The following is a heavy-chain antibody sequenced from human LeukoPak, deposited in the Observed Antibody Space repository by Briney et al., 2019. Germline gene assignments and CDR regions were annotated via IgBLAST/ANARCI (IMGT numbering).Heavy chain of an antibody. V-gene: IGHV3-33*01. J-gene: IGHJ4*02. CDR2: IWYGGSNK. Sequence: GRSLRLSCAASGFTFSSYGMHWVHQAPGKGLEWVAVIWYGGSNKYYADSVKGRFTISRDNSKNTLYLQMNSLRAEDTAVYYCARDALHYYDSSGYFDYWGQGTLVTVSS. CDR3: ARDALHYYDSSGYFDY. D-gene: IGHD3-22*01. CDR1: GFTFSSYG.